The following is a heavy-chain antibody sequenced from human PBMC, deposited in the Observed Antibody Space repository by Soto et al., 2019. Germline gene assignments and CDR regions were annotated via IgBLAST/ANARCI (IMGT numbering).Heavy chain of an antibody. J-gene: IGHJ3*02. CDR2: IKQDGSEK. Sequence: GGSLRLSCAASGFTFTTAWINWVRQAPGKGLEWVANIKQDGSEKYYVDSVKGRFTISRDNAKNSLYLQMNSLRAEDTAVYYCASTLRLETIAFEIWGQGTMVNASS. D-gene: IGHD3-16*01. CDR3: ASTLRLETIAFEI. CDR1: GFTFTTAW. V-gene: IGHV3-7*02.